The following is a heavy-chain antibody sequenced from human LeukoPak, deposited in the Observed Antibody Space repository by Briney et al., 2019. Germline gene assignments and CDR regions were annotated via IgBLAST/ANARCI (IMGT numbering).Heavy chain of an antibody. CDR2: IYSGGST. V-gene: IGHV3-53*01. J-gene: IGHJ4*02. D-gene: IGHD6-19*01. CDR1: GFTFSSYW. Sequence: PGGSLRLSCAASGFTFSSYWMSWVRQAPGKGLEWVSVIYSGGSTYYADSVKGRFTISRDNSKNTLYLQMNSLRAEDTAVYYCARAYSSGEGVDYWGQGTLVTVSS. CDR3: ARAYSSGEGVDY.